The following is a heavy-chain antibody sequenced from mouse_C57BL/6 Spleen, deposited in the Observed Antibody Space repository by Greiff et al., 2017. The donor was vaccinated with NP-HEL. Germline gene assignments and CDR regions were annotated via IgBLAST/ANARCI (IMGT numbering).Heavy chain of an antibody. CDR3: ARHLYYYGSSYDAMDY. J-gene: IGHJ4*01. D-gene: IGHD1-1*01. CDR2: FYPGSGSI. CDR1: GYTFTEYT. V-gene: IGHV1-62-2*01. Sequence: QVHVKQSGAELVKPGASVKLPCKASGYTFTEYTIHWVKQRSGQGLEWIGWFYPGSGSIKYNEKFKDKATLTADKSSSTVDMELSRLTSEDSAVYFCARHLYYYGSSYDAMDYWGQGTSVTVSS.